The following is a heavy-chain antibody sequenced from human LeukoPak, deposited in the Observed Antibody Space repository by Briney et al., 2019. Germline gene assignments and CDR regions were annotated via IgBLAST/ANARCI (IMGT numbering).Heavy chain of an antibody. J-gene: IGHJ4*02. CDR1: GGSFSGYY. CDR3: ARDRYCSGGSCSRKPTYFDY. V-gene: IGHV4-4*07. CDR2: IYTSEST. D-gene: IGHD2-15*01. Sequence: PSETLSLTCAVYGGSFSGYYWSWIRQPAGKGLEWIGRIYTSESTNYNPPLKSRVTMSVDTSKNQFSLKLSSVTAADTAVYYCARDRYCSGGSCSRKPTYFDYWGQGTLVTVSS.